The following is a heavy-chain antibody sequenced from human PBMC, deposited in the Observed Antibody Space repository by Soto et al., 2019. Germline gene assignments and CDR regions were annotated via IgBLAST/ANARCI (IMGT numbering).Heavy chain of an antibody. J-gene: IGHJ4*02. Sequence: QVQLVESGGGLVKPGRSLRLSCAASGFTFSNYYMRWIRQAPGKGLEWVSYISSSSSYTYYADSVKGRFTISRDNAKNSLYLQMNSVEDEDTTVYYGSRRPPSWYLCDYWGQGTLVTVSS. CDR3: SRRPPSWYLCDY. CDR2: ISSSSSYT. V-gene: IGHV3-11*06. CDR1: GFTFSNYY. D-gene: IGHD6-13*01.